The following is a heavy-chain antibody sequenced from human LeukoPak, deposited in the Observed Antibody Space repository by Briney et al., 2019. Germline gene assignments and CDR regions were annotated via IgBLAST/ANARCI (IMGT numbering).Heavy chain of an antibody. J-gene: IGHJ6*03. CDR2: INHSGST. CDR1: GGSFSGYY. D-gene: IGHD2-2*01. Sequence: SETLSLTCAVYGGSFSGYYWSWIRQPPGKGLEWIGEINHSGSTNYNPSLKSRVTISVDTSKNQFSLKLSPVTAADTAVYYCARAYRPYCSSTSCQRANYYYYYYMDVWGKGTTVTVSS. V-gene: IGHV4-34*01. CDR3: ARAYRPYCSSTSCQRANYYYYYYMDV.